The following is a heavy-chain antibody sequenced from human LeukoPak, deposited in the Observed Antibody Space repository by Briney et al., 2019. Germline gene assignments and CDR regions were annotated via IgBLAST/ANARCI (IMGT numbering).Heavy chain of an antibody. Sequence: ASVKVSCKASGGTFSSYAISWVRQAPGQGLEWMGGIIPIFGTANYAQKFQGRVTITADESTSTAYMELSSLRPEDAAVYYCARGGSTRADWFDPWGQGTLVTVSS. CDR1: GGTFSSYA. J-gene: IGHJ5*02. CDR2: IIPIFGTA. D-gene: IGHD2-2*01. V-gene: IGHV1-69*13. CDR3: ARGGSTRADWFDP.